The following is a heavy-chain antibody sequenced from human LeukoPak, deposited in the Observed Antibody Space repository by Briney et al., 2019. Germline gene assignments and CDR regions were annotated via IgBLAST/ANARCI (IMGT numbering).Heavy chain of an antibody. D-gene: IGHD6-13*01. CDR3: AKGGSSWYIWDY. Sequence: PGGSLRLSCAASGFTFSDYYMSWFRQALGKGLEWVSYISDSGSAISYADSVKGRFTISRDNAKNSLYLQMNSLRAEDTALYYCAKGGSSWYIWDYWGQGTLVTVSS. CDR1: GFTFSDYY. V-gene: IGHV3-11*01. J-gene: IGHJ4*02. CDR2: ISDSGSAI.